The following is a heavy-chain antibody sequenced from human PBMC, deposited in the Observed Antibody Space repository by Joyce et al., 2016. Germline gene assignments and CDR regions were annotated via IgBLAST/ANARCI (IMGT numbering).Heavy chain of an antibody. J-gene: IGHJ4*01. CDR2: ITAYNSNR. CDR1: GYTFINNG. V-gene: IGHV1-18*01. CDR3: ARENYCHGGNCYRGVADN. D-gene: IGHD2-21*01. Sequence: QIQLVQSGAEMKKPGASVKVSCRAAGYTFINNGIGWVRQAPGQGLEWMGWITAYNSNRNFAKKFQGRVTMTTVTSTSTAYMELKSLKSDEAAVVYCARENYCHGGNCYRGVADNWGQGTLVTVSS.